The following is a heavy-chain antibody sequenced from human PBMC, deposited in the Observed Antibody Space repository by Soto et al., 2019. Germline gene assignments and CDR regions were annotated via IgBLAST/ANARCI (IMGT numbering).Heavy chain of an antibody. CDR3: ARGRYGDY. CDR1: GYTFTSYG. D-gene: IGHD1-1*01. V-gene: IGHV1-18*01. Sequence: QVHLVQSGAEGKKPGASVKVSCKASGYTFTSYGITWVRQAPGQGLEWMGWISAHNGNTDYAQKLQGRVIVTRDTSTSPAYMELRSLRSDDTAVYYCARGRYGDYWGQGALVTVSS. CDR2: ISAHNGNT. J-gene: IGHJ4*02.